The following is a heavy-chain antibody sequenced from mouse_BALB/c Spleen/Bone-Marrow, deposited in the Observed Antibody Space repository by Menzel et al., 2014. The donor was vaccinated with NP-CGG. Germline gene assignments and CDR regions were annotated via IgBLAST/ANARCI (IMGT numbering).Heavy chain of an antibody. CDR1: GFTFTDYY. Sequence: VQLKQSGGGLVQPGGSLRLSCATSGFTFTDYYMSWVRQPPGKALEWLGFIRNKANGHTTEYSASVKGRFTISRDNSQSILYLQMNTLRAEDSATYYCARVTTAWFAYWGQGTLVTVSA. J-gene: IGHJ3*01. CDR2: IRNKANGHTT. CDR3: ARVTTAWFAY. D-gene: IGHD1-2*01. V-gene: IGHV7-3*02.